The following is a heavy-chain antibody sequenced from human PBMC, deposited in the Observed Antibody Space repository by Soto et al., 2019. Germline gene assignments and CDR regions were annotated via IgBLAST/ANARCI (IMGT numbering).Heavy chain of an antibody. CDR3: ASGFHY. V-gene: IGHV4-34*01. J-gene: IGHJ4*02. Sequence: SETLSLTCAVYGGSFSGYYWSWIRQPPGKGLEWIGEINHSGSTNYNPSLKSRVTISVDTSKNQFSLKLSSVTAADTAVYYCASGFHYWGQGTLVTVSS. CDR2: INHSGST. CDR1: GGSFSGYY.